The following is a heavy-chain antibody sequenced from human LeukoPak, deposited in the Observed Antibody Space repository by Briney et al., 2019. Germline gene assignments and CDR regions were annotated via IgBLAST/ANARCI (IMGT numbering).Heavy chain of an antibody. CDR1: GGTFSSYA. CDR3: ASTPLENDSSGYRFDP. Sequence: SVKVSCKASGGTFSSYAISWVRQAPGQGLEWMGGIIPIFGTANYAQKFQGRVTITADESTSTAYMELSSLRSEDTAVHYCASTPLENDSSGYRFDPWGQGTLVTVSS. CDR2: IIPIFGTA. J-gene: IGHJ5*02. V-gene: IGHV1-69*13. D-gene: IGHD3-22*01.